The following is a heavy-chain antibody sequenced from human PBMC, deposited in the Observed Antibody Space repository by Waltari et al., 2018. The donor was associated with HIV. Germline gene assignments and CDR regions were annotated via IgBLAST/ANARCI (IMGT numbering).Heavy chain of an antibody. J-gene: IGHJ5*02. D-gene: IGHD4-4*01. V-gene: IGHV4-39*01. CDR3: ARSFSGYSNYFDP. CDR2: MSYSGST. Sequence: QLQLQESGPGLVTSSETLSLPCTVSGGSMTSSSYYWGWLRQPPGKGLEWIGSMSYSGSTYHNPSLRSRLTISVDTSKNQFSLKLTSVTAADTAVYYCARSFSGYSNYFDPWGQGTLVTVSS. CDR1: GGSMTSSSYY.